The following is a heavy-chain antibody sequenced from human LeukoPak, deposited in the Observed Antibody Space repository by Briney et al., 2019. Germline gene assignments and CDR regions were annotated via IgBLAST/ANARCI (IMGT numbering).Heavy chain of an antibody. D-gene: IGHD2-2*01. Sequence: SETLSLTCTVSGGSISSYYWSWIRQPAGKGLEWIGRIYTSGSTNYNPSLKSRVTMSVDTSKNRFSLKLSSVTAADTAVYYCGYCSSTSCYEDYWGQGTLVTVSS. V-gene: IGHV4-4*07. CDR3: GYCSSTSCYEDY. CDR1: GGSISSYY. J-gene: IGHJ4*02. CDR2: IYTSGST.